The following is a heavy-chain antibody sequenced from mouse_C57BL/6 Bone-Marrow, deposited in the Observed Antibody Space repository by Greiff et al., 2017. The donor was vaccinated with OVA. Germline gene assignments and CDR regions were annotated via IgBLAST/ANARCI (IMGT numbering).Heavy chain of an antibody. D-gene: IGHD2-5*01. CDR2: IDPETGGT. Sequence: VQLQQSGAELVRPGASVTLSCKASGYTFTDYEMHWVKQTPVHGLEWIGAIDPETGGTAYNQKFKGKAILTADKSSSTAYMELRSLTSEDSDAYYCTRGYSNYYAMDYWGQGTSVTVSS. J-gene: IGHJ4*01. V-gene: IGHV1-15*01. CDR1: GYTFTDYE. CDR3: TRGYSNYYAMDY.